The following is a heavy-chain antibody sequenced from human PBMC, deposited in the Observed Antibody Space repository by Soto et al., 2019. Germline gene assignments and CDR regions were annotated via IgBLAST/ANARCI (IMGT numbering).Heavy chain of an antibody. Sequence: QVQLVQSGAEVKKPGSSVKVSCKASGGTFSSYTISWVRQAPGQGLEWMGRIIPILGIANYAQKFQGRVTITADXLTXTXSMELSSLRSEDTAVYYCASPPGYSSGSTWGGWFDPWGQGTLVTVSS. CDR3: ASPPGYSSGSTWGGWFDP. CDR1: GGTFSSYT. CDR2: IIPILGIA. J-gene: IGHJ5*02. D-gene: IGHD6-19*01. V-gene: IGHV1-69*02.